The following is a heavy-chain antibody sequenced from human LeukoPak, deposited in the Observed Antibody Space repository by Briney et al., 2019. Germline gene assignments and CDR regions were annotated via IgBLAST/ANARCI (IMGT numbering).Heavy chain of an antibody. D-gene: IGHD3-10*01. J-gene: IGHJ4*02. CDR2: ISGSADST. V-gene: IGHV3-23*01. CDR1: GFTFSNYA. Sequence: PGGSLRLSCAASGFTFSNYAMSWVRQAPGKGLEWVSAISGSADSTYYADSVKGWFTISRENSNSELHLQMNSRRSEDTAVYYCAKDDLPDTSQLLWFGERENYFDFGGQGTRVSVFS. CDR3: AKDDLPDTSQLLWFGERENYFDF.